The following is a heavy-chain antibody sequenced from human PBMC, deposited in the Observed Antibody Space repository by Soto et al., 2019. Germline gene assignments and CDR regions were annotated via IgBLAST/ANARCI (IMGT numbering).Heavy chain of an antibody. Sequence: QVQLVESGGGVVQPGGSLRLSCAASGFTFSTSVMHWVRQAPGKGLEWMVIISYGGVNKYYADSVKGRFTISRDISESTLYLQMNSLRTEDTAVYYCAREEFEDGRGHFDYWGQGTSVSVSS. V-gene: IGHV3-30-3*01. D-gene: IGHD3-22*01. CDR3: AREEFEDGRGHFDY. J-gene: IGHJ4*02. CDR1: GFTFSTSV. CDR2: ISYGGVNK.